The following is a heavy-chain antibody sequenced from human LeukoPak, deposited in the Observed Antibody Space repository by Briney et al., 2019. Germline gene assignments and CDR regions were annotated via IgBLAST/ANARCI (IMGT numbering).Heavy chain of an antibody. J-gene: IGHJ5*02. Sequence: ASETLSLTCTVSGGSISSGDYYWSWIRQPPGKGLEWIGYIYYTGSTYYNPSLKSRVTVSVDTSKNQFSLKLNSVTAADTAVYYCARLPSSSWLNWFDPWGQGTLVTVSS. V-gene: IGHV4-30-4*01. CDR1: GGSISSGDYY. CDR3: ARLPSSSWLNWFDP. CDR2: IYYTGST. D-gene: IGHD6-13*01.